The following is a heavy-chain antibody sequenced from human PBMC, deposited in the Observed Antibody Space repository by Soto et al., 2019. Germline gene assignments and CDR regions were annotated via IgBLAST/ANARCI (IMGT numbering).Heavy chain of an antibody. D-gene: IGHD2-2*01. CDR1: GYTFTSYT. Sequence: ASVKVSCKASGYTFTSYTMHWVRQAPGQRLEWMGWIDAGNGNTRYSQKFQGRVTITRDTSASTAHMELSSLGSEDTAVYYCARDFSTPTHIIVVISATGPFDIWGQGTMVTVSS. V-gene: IGHV1-3*01. CDR2: IDAGNGNT. J-gene: IGHJ3*02. CDR3: ARDFSTPTHIIVVISATGPFDI.